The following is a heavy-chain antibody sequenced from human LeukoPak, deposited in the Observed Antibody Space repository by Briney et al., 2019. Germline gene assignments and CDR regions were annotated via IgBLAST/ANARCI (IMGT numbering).Heavy chain of an antibody. CDR1: GGSISSYY. CDR3: ARADYDYVWGSYRAI. J-gene: IGHJ3*02. V-gene: IGHV4-59*08. CDR2: IYYSGST. D-gene: IGHD3-16*02. Sequence: SETLSLTCTVSGGSISSYYWSWIRQPPGKGLEWIGYIYYSGSTNYNPSLKSRVTISVDTSKNQFSLKLSSVTAADTAVYYCARADYDYVWGSYRAIWGQGTMVTVSS.